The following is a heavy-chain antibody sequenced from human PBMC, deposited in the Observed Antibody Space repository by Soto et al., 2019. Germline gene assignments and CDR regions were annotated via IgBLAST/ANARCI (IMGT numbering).Heavy chain of an antibody. CDR3: ARHKVTGTKRIYYFDY. V-gene: IGHV4-59*08. CDR1: GGSMRGYH. CDR2: LHNSGST. Sequence: SETLSLTCSISGGSMRGYHWNWIRQTPGKGVEWIGYLHNSGSTNYNPSLKSRVTISVDTSKNQFSLKLSSVTAADTAVYYCARHKVTGTKRIYYFDYWGQGTLVTVSS. D-gene: IGHD1-20*01. J-gene: IGHJ4*02.